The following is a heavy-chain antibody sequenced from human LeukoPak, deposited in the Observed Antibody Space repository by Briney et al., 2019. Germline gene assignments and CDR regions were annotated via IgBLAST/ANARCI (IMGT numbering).Heavy chain of an antibody. J-gene: IGHJ4*02. CDR3: GRTYGYYYDSSGYYYRGYFDY. CDR2: IYSSGST. V-gene: IGHV4-39*07. Sequence: SETLSLTCTVSGGSISSSSYYWGWIRQPPGKGLDWIGTIYSSGSTYYNPSLKSRVTISVDTSKNQFSLKLSSVTAADTAVYYCGRTYGYYYDSSGYYYRGYFDYWGQGTLVTVAS. CDR1: GGSISSSSYY. D-gene: IGHD3-22*01.